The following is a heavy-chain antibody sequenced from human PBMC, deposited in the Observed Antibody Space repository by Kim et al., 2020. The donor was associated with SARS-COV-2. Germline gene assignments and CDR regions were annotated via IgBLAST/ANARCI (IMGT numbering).Heavy chain of an antibody. V-gene: IGHV4-34*01. D-gene: IGHD2-2*01. CDR3: ARVSAVPAARRHYYYYYM. CDR1: GGSFSGYY. J-gene: IGHJ6*03. CDR2: INHSGST. Sequence: SETLSLTCAVYGGSFSGYYWSWIRQPPGKGLEWIGEINHSGSTNYNPSLKSRVTISVDTSKNQFSLKLSSVTAADTAVYYCARVSAVPAARRHYYYYYM.